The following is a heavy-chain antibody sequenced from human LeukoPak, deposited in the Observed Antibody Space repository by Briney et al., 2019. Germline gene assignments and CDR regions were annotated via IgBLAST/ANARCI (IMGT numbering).Heavy chain of an antibody. CDR1: GFTLSSYW. CDR3: ARSGRGGAFDI. Sequence: GGSLRLSCAGSGFTLSSYWMHWVRQAPGKGLVWVSRFYSDGSRTNYADSVKGRFTISGDNAKNTQYLQMNSLRAEDTAVYYCARSGRGGAFDIWGQGTMVTVSS. J-gene: IGHJ3*02. D-gene: IGHD1-26*01. V-gene: IGHV3-74*01. CDR2: FYSDGSRT.